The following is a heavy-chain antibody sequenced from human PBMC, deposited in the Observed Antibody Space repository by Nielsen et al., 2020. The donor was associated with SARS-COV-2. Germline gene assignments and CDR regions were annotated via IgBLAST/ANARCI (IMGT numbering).Heavy chain of an antibody. Sequence: SETLSLTCTVSGGFISSYYWSWIRQPPGKGLEWIGYIYYSGSTNYNPSLKSRVTISVDTSKNQFSLKLSSVTAADTAVYYCARYAYCGGDCYGYFDLWGRGTLVTVSS. CDR3: ARYAYCGGDCYGYFDL. V-gene: IGHV4-59*01. D-gene: IGHD2-21*02. J-gene: IGHJ2*01. CDR1: GGFISSYY. CDR2: IYYSGST.